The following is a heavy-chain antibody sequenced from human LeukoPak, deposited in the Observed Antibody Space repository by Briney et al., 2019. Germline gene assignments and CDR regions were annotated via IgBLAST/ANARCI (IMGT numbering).Heavy chain of an antibody. J-gene: IGHJ5*02. V-gene: IGHV1-8*02. CDR1: GGTFSSYA. D-gene: IGHD3-10*01. CDR2: MNPNSGNT. Sequence: ASVKVSCKASGGTFSSYAINWVRQATGQGLEWMGWMNPNSGNTGYAQEFQGRVTMTRNTSISTAYMELSSLRSEDTAVYYCARGAKGILWFGELLGYNWFDPWGQGTLVTVSS. CDR3: ARGAKGILWFGELLGYNWFDP.